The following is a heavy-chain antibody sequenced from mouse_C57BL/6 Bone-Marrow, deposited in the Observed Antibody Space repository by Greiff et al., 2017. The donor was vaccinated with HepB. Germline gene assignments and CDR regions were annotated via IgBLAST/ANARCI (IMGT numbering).Heavy chain of an antibody. Sequence: EVQLQESGGDLVKSGGSLKLSCAASGFTFSTSGMSWVRQTPDKRLEWVATINTGGTYTYYPDSVKGRFTISRDTAKNTLFLQMSSLKSEDTAIYYWARDRFDYYFDYWGQGTTLTVSS. CDR3: ARDRFDYYFDY. J-gene: IGHJ2*01. CDR1: GFTFSTSG. V-gene: IGHV5-6*01. D-gene: IGHD2-14*01. CDR2: INTGGTYT.